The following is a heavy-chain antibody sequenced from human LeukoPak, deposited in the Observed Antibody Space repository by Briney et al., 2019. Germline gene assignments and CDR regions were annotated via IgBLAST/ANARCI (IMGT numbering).Heavy chain of an antibody. V-gene: IGHV7-4-1*02. Sequence: GASVKVSCKASRDTFTSYAMNWVRQAPGQGLEWMGWINTNTGNPTYAQGFTGRFVFSLDTSVSTAYLQISSLKAEDTAVYYCARVTKGVAAAGKPLGWFDPWGQGTLVTVSS. D-gene: IGHD6-13*01. CDR3: ARVTKGVAAAGKPLGWFDP. CDR1: RDTFTSYA. CDR2: INTNTGNP. J-gene: IGHJ5*02.